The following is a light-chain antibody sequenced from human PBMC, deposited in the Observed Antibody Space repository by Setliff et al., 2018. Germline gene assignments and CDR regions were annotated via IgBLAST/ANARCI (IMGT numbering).Light chain of an antibody. J-gene: IGLJ1*01. Sequence: QSVLAQPASVSGSLGQSITISCTGSSSDVGGYDYVSWYQQHPGKAPRLMIFDVSNRPSGVSNRFSGSKSGSTASLTISGLQPEDEADYYCSSYTSSSTRVFGTGTKVTVL. CDR3: SSYTSSSTRV. V-gene: IGLV2-14*03. CDR1: SSDVGGYDY. CDR2: DVS.